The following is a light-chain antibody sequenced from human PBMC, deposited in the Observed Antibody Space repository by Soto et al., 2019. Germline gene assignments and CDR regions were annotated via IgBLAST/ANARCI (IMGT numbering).Light chain of an antibody. CDR3: QHYYERPLT. V-gene: IGKV3-20*01. Sequence: EIVLTQSPGTLSLSPGERATLSCGASQSVSSSYLAWYQQKPGQAPRLLIYGASTRATGIPARFSGSGSGTDFTLTISSLQSEDFAVYFCQHYYERPLTFGGGTKVDIK. J-gene: IGKJ4*01. CDR2: GAS. CDR1: QSVSSSY.